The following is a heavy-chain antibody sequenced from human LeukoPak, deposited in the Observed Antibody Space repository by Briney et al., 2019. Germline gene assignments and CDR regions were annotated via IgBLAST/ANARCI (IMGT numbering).Heavy chain of an antibody. CDR3: ARGRRYCSGGSCYTLYYYYGMDV. Sequence: ASVTVSCTASGYTFTSYGISWVRQAPGQGLEWMGWISAYNGNTNYAQKLQGRVTMITDTSTSTAYMELRSLRSDDTAVYYCARGRRYCSGGSCYTLYYYYGMDVWGQGTTVTVSS. CDR1: GYTFTSYG. D-gene: IGHD2-15*01. J-gene: IGHJ6*02. V-gene: IGHV1-18*01. CDR2: ISAYNGNT.